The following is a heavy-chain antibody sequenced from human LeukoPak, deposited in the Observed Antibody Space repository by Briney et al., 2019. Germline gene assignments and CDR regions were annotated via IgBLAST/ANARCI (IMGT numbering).Heavy chain of an antibody. D-gene: IGHD3-9*01. CDR1: SGSISSSLYY. V-gene: IGHV4-39*01. CDR2: IYYRGDT. Sequence: SETLSLTCAVSSGSISSSLYYWAWIRQPPGQGLGWIGSIYYRGDTYYNPSFAGRVTISVDTSTNQFSLKLRSVTAADTALYYCARRLTGTVDYWGQGTLVTVSS. J-gene: IGHJ4*02. CDR3: ARRLTGTVDY.